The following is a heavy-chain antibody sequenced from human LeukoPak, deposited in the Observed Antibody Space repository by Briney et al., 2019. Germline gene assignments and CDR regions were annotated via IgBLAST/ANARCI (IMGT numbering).Heavy chain of an antibody. V-gene: IGHV3-23*01. D-gene: IGHD4-17*01. CDR2: ISGSGGST. Sequence: PGGSLRLSCAASGFTFSSYAMSWVRQAPGKGLEWVSAISGSGGSTYYADSVKGRFTISRDNAKNSLYLQMNSLRAEDTAVYYCATNSRYGDVDYWGQGTLVTVSS. CDR3: ATNSRYGDVDY. J-gene: IGHJ4*02. CDR1: GFTFSSYA.